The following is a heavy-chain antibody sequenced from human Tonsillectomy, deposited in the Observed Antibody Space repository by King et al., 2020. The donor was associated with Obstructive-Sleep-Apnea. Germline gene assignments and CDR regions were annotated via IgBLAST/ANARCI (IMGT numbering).Heavy chain of an antibody. V-gene: IGHV3-13*01. CDR1: GFTFSSYD. D-gene: IGHD5-18*01. Sequence: QLVQSGGGLVQPGGSLRLSCAASGFTFSSYDMHWVRQATGKGLEWVSAIGTAGDTYYPGSVKGRFTITRKNAKNSLYFQMNSLRAGDTAVYYCARVYSYGTYGMDVWGQGTTVTVSS. J-gene: IGHJ6*02. CDR3: ARVYSYGTYGMDV. CDR2: IGTAGDT.